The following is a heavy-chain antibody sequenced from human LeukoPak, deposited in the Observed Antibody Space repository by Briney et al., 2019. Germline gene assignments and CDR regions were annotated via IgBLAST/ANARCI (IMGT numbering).Heavy chain of an antibody. D-gene: IGHD3-22*01. CDR2: ISYDGSNK. CDR3: AKVGSYSSGYYYYYYYGMDV. J-gene: IGHJ6*02. CDR1: GFTFSSYG. V-gene: IGHV3-30*18. Sequence: GGSLRLSCAASGFTFSSYGMYWVRQAPGKGLEWVAVISYDGSNKYYADSVKGRFTISRDNSKNTLYLQMNSLRAEDTAVYYCAKVGSYSSGYYYYYYYGMDVWGQGTTVTVSS.